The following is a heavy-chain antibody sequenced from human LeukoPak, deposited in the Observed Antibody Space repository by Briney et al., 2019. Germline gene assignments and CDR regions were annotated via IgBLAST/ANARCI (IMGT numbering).Heavy chain of an antibody. CDR1: GFTFSSFE. J-gene: IGHJ4*02. D-gene: IGHD3-10*02. CDR2: ISTSGGTK. Sequence: GGSLRLSCAASGFTFSSFEMNWVRQAPGRGLEWLSHISTSGGTKYYADSLKGRFTIPRDNAKNSLYLQMNSLRAEDTAVYYCARGTMFPYYFDYWGQGTLVTVSS. CDR3: ARGTMFPYYFDY. V-gene: IGHV3-48*03.